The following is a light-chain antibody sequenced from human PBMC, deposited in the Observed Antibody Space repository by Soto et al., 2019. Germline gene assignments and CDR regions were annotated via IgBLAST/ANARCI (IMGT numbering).Light chain of an antibody. CDR1: RRDVGGYNY. CDR2: EVS. CDR3: CSYTTSSTYV. V-gene: IGLV2-14*01. Sequence: QSALTQPASVSGSPGQSITISCTGTRRDVGGYNYVSWYQQHPGKAPKLMIYEVSYRPSGVSNRFSGSKSGNTASLTISGLQAEDEADYYCCSYTTSSTYVFGTGTKVTV. J-gene: IGLJ1*01.